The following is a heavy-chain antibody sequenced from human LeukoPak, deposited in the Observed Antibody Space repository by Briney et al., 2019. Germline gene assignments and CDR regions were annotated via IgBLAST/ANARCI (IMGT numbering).Heavy chain of an antibody. J-gene: IGHJ4*02. Sequence: AGGSLRLSCAASGFTFSSYAMSWVRQAPGKGLEWVSAISGSGGSTYYADSVKGRFSISRDNSKNTLYLQMNSLRAEDTAVYYCAKAREVSYYGSGSYLDYWGQGTLLTVSS. CDR2: ISGSGGST. CDR3: AKAREVSYYGSGSYLDY. D-gene: IGHD3-10*01. V-gene: IGHV3-23*01. CDR1: GFTFSSYA.